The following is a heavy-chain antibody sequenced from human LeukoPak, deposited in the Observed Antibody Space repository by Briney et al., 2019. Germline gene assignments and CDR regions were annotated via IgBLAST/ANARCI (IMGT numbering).Heavy chain of an antibody. J-gene: IGHJ4*02. CDR1: GLTLSNYG. D-gene: IGHD2-21*01. CDR3: AKRGVVIRVFLVGFHKEAYYFDS. CDR2: ISGSGGRT. V-gene: IGHV3-23*01. Sequence: GGSLRLSCAVSGLTLSNYGMSWVRQAPGKGLEWVAGISGSGGRTDYADSVKGRFTISRDNSKNTLFLQMESLRAEDTAVYFCAKRGVVIRVFLVGFHKEAYYFDSWGQGALVTVSS.